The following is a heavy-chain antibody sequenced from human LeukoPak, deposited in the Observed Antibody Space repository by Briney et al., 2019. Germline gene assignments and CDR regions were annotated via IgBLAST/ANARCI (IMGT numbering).Heavy chain of an antibody. J-gene: IGHJ2*01. CDR1: GFTFSSYW. V-gene: IGHV3-7*01. CDR2: IKKDGSEK. D-gene: IGHD3-22*01. CDR3: AKPSLYYYDTSGYYRYWYFDL. Sequence: GGSLRLSCAASGFTFSSYWMSWVRQAPGKGLEWVANIKKDGSEKYYVDSVKGRFTISRDNAKTSLYLQMNSLRAEDTAVYYCAKPSLYYYDTSGYYRYWYFDLWGRGTLVTVSS.